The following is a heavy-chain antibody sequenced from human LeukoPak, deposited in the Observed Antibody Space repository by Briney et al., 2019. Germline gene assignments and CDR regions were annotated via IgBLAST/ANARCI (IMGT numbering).Heavy chain of an antibody. CDR2: IKQDGSEK. J-gene: IGHJ4*02. Sequence: QPGGSLRLSCVASGFTFSGYWMTWVRQPPGKGLEWVAIIKQDGSEKYYVDSVKGRFTISRDNAKNSLYLQMNSLRAEDTAVYYCARVRWELSDYWGQGTLVTVSS. CDR1: GFTFSGYW. V-gene: IGHV3-7*01. D-gene: IGHD1-26*01. CDR3: ARVRWELSDY.